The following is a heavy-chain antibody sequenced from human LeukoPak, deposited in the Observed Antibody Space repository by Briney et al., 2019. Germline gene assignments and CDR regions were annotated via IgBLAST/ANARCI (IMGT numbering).Heavy chain of an antibody. D-gene: IGHD5-24*01. CDR2: IYDSGST. CDR3: ARSLRWLQSLMPFDY. J-gene: IGHJ4*02. V-gene: IGHV4-39*01. Sequence: SETLSLTCTVSGGSIRSSYYYWGWIRQPPGKGLEWIGSIYDSGSTYYNPSLKSRVTISVDTSKNQFSLKLNSVTAADTAVYYCARSLRWLQSLMPFDYWGQGTLVTVSS. CDR1: GGSIRSSYYY.